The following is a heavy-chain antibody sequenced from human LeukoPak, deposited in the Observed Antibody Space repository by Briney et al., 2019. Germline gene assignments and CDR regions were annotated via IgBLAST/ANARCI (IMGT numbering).Heavy chain of an antibody. Sequence: GGSLRLSCAASGFIFSSYWMHWVRQAPGKGLMWVLSVSSDGGSTSYADSVKGRFTISRENAKNSLYLQMNSLRAEDTAVYYCTKDPNGDYVGAFDPWGQGTLVTVSS. V-gene: IGHV3-74*01. CDR3: TKDPNGDYVGAFDP. J-gene: IGHJ5*02. CDR2: VSSDGGST. D-gene: IGHD4-17*01. CDR1: GFIFSSYW.